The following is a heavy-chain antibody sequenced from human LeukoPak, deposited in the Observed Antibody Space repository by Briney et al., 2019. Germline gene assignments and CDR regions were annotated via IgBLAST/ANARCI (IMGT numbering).Heavy chain of an antibody. CDR2: INPNSGGT. CDR1: GSTFTAYY. Sequence: ASVQVSCKASGSTFTAYYMHWVRQAPGQGLEWMGWINPNSGGTNYAQKFQGRVTMTRDTSISTAYMELSRLRSDDTAVYYCARKAYGSGEGFDYWGQGTLVTVSS. D-gene: IGHD3-10*01. CDR3: ARKAYGSGEGFDY. J-gene: IGHJ4*02. V-gene: IGHV1-2*02.